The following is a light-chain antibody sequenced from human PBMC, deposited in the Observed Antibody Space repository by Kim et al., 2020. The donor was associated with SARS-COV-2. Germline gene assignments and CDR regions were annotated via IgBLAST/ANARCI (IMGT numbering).Light chain of an antibody. V-gene: IGLV3-21*04. CDR3: QVWDTSSDHWV. Sequence: PGKAARITWGGNNIGSKSVHWYQQKPGQAPVRVIYYDSDRPSGIPERFSGSNSGNTATLTTSRVEAGDEADYYCQVWDTSSDHWVFGGGTQLTVL. CDR1: NIGSKS. J-gene: IGLJ3*02. CDR2: YDS.